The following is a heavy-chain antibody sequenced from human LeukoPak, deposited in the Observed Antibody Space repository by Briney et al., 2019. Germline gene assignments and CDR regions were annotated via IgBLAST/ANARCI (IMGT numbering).Heavy chain of an antibody. J-gene: IGHJ5*02. CDR3: TRNWGSDNWFDP. CDR2: IYSGGST. V-gene: IGHV3-53*01. D-gene: IGHD7-27*01. CDR1: GFSFDDYG. Sequence: GGSLTLSCAASGFSFDDYGLTWVRQAPGKGLEWVSVIYSGGSTYCADSVKGRFTISRDNSKNTLYVQMNSLGAEDTAVYYCTRNWGSDNWFDPWGQGTLVTVSS.